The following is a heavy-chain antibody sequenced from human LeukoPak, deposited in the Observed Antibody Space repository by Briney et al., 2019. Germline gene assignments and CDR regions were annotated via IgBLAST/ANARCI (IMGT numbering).Heavy chain of an antibody. CDR1: GGSISSGGYY. CDR3: ARTFDFRAPRATDV. D-gene: IGHD3-9*01. CDR2: IYYSGST. Sequence: PSETLSLTCTVSGGSISSGGYYWSWIRQHPGKGLEWIGYIYYSGSTYYNPSLKSRVTISVDTSKNQFSLKLSSVTAADTAVFYCARTFDFRAPRATDVWGKGTTVIVSS. J-gene: IGHJ6*04. V-gene: IGHV4-31*03.